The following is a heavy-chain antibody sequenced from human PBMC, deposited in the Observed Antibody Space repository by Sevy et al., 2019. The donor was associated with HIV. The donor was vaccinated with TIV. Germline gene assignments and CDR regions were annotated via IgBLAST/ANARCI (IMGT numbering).Heavy chain of an antibody. CDR2: IYYSGNT. CDR1: GDSISGYY. Sequence: SETLSLTCTVSGDSISGYYWSWIRQPPGKGLEWIGYIYYSGNTNYNPSLKSRVTISVDTSKNQFSLKLSSVTAADTAIYYCARAYQYYYYGMDVWGQGITVTVSS. J-gene: IGHJ6*02. V-gene: IGHV4-59*01. D-gene: IGHD3-10*01. CDR3: ARAYQYYYYGMDV.